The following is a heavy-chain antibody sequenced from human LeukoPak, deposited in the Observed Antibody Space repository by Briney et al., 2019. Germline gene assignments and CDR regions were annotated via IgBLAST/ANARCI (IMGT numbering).Heavy chain of an antibody. J-gene: IGHJ4*02. Sequence: ASVKVSCKASGYTFTSYSISWVRQAPGQGLEWMGWISAYNGNTNYAQELQGRVTMTTDTSTSTAYTKLRSLRSDDTAVYYCARVGAANKGVPATEFDYWGQGTLVTVSS. V-gene: IGHV1-18*01. CDR1: GYTFTSYS. D-gene: IGHD2-2*01. CDR3: ARVGAANKGVPATEFDY. CDR2: ISAYNGNT.